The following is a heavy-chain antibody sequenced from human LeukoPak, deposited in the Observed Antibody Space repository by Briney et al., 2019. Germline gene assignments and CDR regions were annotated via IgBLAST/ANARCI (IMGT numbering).Heavy chain of an antibody. D-gene: IGHD2-15*01. J-gene: IGHJ5*02. Sequence: SQTLSLTCTVSGGSISSGDYYWSWIRQPPGKGLEWIGYIYYSGSTYYNPSLKSRVTISVDTSKNQFSLKLSSVTAADTAVYYCARGIVVADNWFDPWGQGTLVTVSS. CDR2: IYYSGST. CDR3: ARGIVVADNWFDP. CDR1: GGSISSGDYY. V-gene: IGHV4-30-4*01.